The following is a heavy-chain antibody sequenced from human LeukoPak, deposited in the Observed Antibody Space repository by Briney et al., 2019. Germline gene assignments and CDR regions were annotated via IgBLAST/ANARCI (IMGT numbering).Heavy chain of an antibody. CDR1: GGSFSGYY. D-gene: IGHD3-3*01. V-gene: IGHV4-34*01. CDR3: ARGPSYYDFWSGYPFMDV. CDR2: INHSGST. Sequence: PSETLSLTCAVYGGSFSGYYWGWIRQPPGKGLEWIGEINHSGSTNYNPSLKSRVTISVDTSKNQFSLKLSSVTAADTAVYYCARGPSYYDFWSGYPFMDVWGKGTTVTVSS. J-gene: IGHJ6*03.